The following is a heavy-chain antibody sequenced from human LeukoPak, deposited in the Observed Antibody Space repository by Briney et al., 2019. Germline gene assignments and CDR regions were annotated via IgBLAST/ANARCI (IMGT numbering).Heavy chain of an antibody. V-gene: IGHV1-46*01. Sequence: ASVKVSCKASGYTFTSFYMHWVRLAPGQGLEWMGIINPSGGRTSYAQKFQDRVTVTRDTSTSTLYMELRSLRSDDTAVYYCARKGDPAAPIYYYYYGMDVWGQGTTVTVSS. J-gene: IGHJ6*02. CDR3: ARKGDPAAPIYYYYYGMDV. CDR2: INPSGGRT. CDR1: GYTFTSFY. D-gene: IGHD2-2*01.